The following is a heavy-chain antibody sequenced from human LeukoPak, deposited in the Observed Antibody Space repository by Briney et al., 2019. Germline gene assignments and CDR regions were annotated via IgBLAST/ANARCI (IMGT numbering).Heavy chain of an antibody. CDR1: GGSISSYY. CDR2: IFYSGTT. D-gene: IGHD3-22*01. V-gene: IGHV4-59*01. Sequence: SATLSLTCTVSGGSISSYYWSWIRQPPGKGLEWIGFIFYSGTTNYNPSLKSRVTISVDTSKNQFSLKLSSETAADTAVYYCARGGWNKFDYWGQGTLVTVSS. CDR3: ARGGWNKFDY. J-gene: IGHJ4*02.